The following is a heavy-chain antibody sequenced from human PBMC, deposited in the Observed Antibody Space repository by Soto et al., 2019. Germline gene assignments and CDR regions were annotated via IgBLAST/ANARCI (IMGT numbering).Heavy chain of an antibody. J-gene: IGHJ6*02. CDR2: ISGSADST. D-gene: IGHD2-8*01. CDR1: GFSFSSFA. V-gene: IGHV3-23*01. Sequence: GGSLRLSCAASGFSFSSFAMNWVRQAPGKGLEWVSIISGSADSTFYADSVKGRFTISRDNSKSTLYLQINSLRAEDTAVYYCAKTRGAMIYAISVSGMDAWGQGTTLTVSS. CDR3: AKTRGAMIYAISVSGMDA.